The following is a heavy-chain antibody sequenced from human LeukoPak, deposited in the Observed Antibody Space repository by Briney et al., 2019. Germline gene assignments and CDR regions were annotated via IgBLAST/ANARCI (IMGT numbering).Heavy chain of an antibody. V-gene: IGHV3-64D*09. J-gene: IGHJ4*02. CDR1: GFTFSAFA. Sequence: PGGSVTLSCSASGFTFSAFAMYWVRQAPGKGLVDVSGISSNGGNSLYAESVKGRFIISRDNTKNTLYLQMSSLRAEDTAVYYCVKITSVTGGDCWGQEGPVTVSS. D-gene: IGHD1-1*01. CDR2: ISSNGGNS. CDR3: VKITSVTGGDC.